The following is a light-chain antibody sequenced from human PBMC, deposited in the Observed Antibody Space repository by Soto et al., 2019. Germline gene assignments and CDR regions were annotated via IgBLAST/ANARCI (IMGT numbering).Light chain of an antibody. V-gene: IGLV2-23*03. CDR3: CSYVSSSTFWV. J-gene: IGLJ3*02. CDR1: SIDVGSYNV. CDR2: EGS. Sequence: QSVLTQPASVSGSPGQSITISCTGTSIDVGSYNVVSWYQQHPGKAPKLIIYEGSKRPSGVSNRFSGSKSGNTASLTISGLQAEDEADYYCCSYVSSSTFWVFGGGTKVTVL.